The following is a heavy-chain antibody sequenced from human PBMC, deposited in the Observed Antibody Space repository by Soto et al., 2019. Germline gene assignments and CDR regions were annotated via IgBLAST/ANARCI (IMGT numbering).Heavy chain of an antibody. J-gene: IGHJ4*01. V-gene: IGHV3-30*04. CDR2: IAYDGSKK. Sequence: SLSLSCAASGFTFSSYAMHWVRQAPGKGLEWVAVIAYDGSKKYYADSVKGRFTISRDNSQNTLYLLMNSLGTEDTAVYHWAMIRASGSYTFDDWGHGPLVTVAS. CDR1: GFTFSSYA. D-gene: IGHD1-26*01. CDR3: AMIRASGSYTFDD.